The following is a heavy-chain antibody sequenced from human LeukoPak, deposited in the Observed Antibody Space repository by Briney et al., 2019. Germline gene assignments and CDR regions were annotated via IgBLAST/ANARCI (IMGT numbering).Heavy chain of an antibody. Sequence: PSETLSLTCAVYGGSFSGYYLSWLRQPPGKGLEWSGEINHSGSTNSNPSLKSRVTISVDTSKNQFSLKLSSVTATDTLVYYCARGLSGYSSFNWFDPSGQGTLVAVSS. CDR1: GGSFSGYY. V-gene: IGHV4-34*01. D-gene: IGHD6-19*01. CDR3: ARGLSGYSSFNWFDP. J-gene: IGHJ5*02. CDR2: INHSGST.